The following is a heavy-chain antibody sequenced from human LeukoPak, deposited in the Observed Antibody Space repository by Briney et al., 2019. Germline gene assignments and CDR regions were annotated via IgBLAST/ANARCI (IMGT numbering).Heavy chain of an antibody. Sequence: SETLSLTCTVSGNSISSGDYYWSWIRQPAGKGLEWIGRIYTSGSTNYNPSLKSRVTISGDTSKNQFSLRLSSVTAADTAVYYCAAMGVAGLNFDYWGQGTLVTVSS. D-gene: IGHD6-19*01. CDR1: GNSISSGDYY. V-gene: IGHV4-61*02. J-gene: IGHJ4*02. CDR3: AAMGVAGLNFDY. CDR2: IYTSGST.